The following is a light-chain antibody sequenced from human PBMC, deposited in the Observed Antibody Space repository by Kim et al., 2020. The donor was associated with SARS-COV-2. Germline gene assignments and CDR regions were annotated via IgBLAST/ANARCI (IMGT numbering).Light chain of an antibody. CDR2: RNN. CDR1: SNDVGYQG. CDR3: SAWDNSVSAWV. V-gene: IGLV10-54*01. Sequence: LTQPPSVSKGLRQTATLTCTGNSNDVGYQGAAWLQQHQGHPPKLLSFRNNNRPSGISDRFSASRSGNTASLTITGLQPEDEADYYCSAWDNSVSAWVFGGGTQLTVL. J-gene: IGLJ3*02.